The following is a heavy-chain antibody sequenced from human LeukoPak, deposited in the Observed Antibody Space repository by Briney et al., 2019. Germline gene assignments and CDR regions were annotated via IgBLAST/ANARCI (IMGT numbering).Heavy chain of an antibody. J-gene: IGHJ4*02. CDR1: GFTFSSYG. CDR3: AKDPTTVTTQYFDY. D-gene: IGHD4-17*01. Sequence: GGSLRLSCAASGFTFSSYGMHWVRQAPGKGLEWVAFIRYDGSNKYYADSVKGRFTISRDNSKNTLYLQMNSLRAEDTAVYYCAKDPTTVTTQYFDYWGQGTLVTVSS. V-gene: IGHV3-30*02. CDR2: IRYDGSNK.